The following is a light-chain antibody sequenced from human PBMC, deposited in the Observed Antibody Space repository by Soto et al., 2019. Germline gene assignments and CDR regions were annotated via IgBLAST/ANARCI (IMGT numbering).Light chain of an antibody. V-gene: IGKV3-11*01. Sequence: VLTQSPATLSLSPGERATLSCRASQSVNRDLAWYQQKSGQAPRLLIYNASNRAPGIPARFSGSGSGTDFTLTISSLEPEDFAVYYCQQRGNWPPTFGGGAKVEIK. J-gene: IGKJ4*01. CDR1: QSVNRD. CDR3: QQRGNWPPT. CDR2: NAS.